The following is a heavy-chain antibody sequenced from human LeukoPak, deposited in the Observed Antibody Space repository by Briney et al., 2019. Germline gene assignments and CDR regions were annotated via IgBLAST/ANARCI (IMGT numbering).Heavy chain of an antibody. Sequence: KPSETLSLTCAVYGGSFSGYYWNWIRQPPGKGLEWIGYIYYSGTTNSNSSLKSRVTISVDTSKNQFSLKLTAVTAADTAVYYCARGFLHDEYFFDFWGQGTLVTVSS. J-gene: IGHJ4*02. D-gene: IGHD3-10*01. CDR2: IYYSGTT. CDR3: ARGFLHDEYFFDF. V-gene: IGHV4-59*01. CDR1: GGSFSGYY.